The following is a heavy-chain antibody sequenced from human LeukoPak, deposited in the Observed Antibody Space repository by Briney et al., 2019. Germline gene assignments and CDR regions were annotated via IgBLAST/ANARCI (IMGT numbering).Heavy chain of an antibody. CDR1: GGPISSYY. J-gene: IGHJ4*02. CDR2: IYYSGST. V-gene: IGHV4-59*08. Sequence: KPSETLSLTCTVSGGPISSYYWSWIRQPPGKGLEWIGYIYYSGSTNYNPSLKSRVTISVDTSKNQFSLKLSSVTAADTAVYYCARLNSSGYYYLYWGQGTLVTVSS. CDR3: ARLNSSGYYYLY. D-gene: IGHD3-22*01.